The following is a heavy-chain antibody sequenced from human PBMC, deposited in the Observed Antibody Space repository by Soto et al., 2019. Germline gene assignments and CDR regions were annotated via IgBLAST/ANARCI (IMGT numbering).Heavy chain of an antibody. CDR1: GYTFTGYY. CDR2: IDPDSGDT. V-gene: IGHV1-2*02. CDR3: ARGPLE. Sequence: ASVKVSCKASGYTFTGYYLHWVRQAPGRGPEWVGKIDPDSGDTDQSQKFQGRVTLTRDTAIDTAYMELTRVTLDDTAIYYCARGPLEWGQGTLVTVSS. J-gene: IGHJ4*02.